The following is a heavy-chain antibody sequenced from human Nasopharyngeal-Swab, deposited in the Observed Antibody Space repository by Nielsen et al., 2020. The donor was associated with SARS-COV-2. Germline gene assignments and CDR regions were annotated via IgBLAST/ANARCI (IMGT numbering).Heavy chain of an antibody. CDR2: ISYDGSNK. Sequence: GGSLRLSCAASGFTFSSYAMHWVRQAPGKGLEWVAVISYDGSNKYYADSVKGRFTISRDNSKNTLYLQMNSLRAEDTAVYYCASPGYCSSTSCPGIWGQGTLVTVSS. J-gene: IGHJ4*02. CDR3: ASPGYCSSTSCPGI. D-gene: IGHD2-2*01. CDR1: GFTFSSYA. V-gene: IGHV3-30*14.